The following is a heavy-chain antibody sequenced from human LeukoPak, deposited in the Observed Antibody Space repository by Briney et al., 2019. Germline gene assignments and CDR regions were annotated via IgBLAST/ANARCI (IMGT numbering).Heavy chain of an antibody. D-gene: IGHD6-6*01. J-gene: IGHJ4*02. CDR3: ARGRLYRNSFCFDY. CDR2: INNNGGST. V-gene: IGHV3-64*01. CDR1: GFTFSSYA. Sequence: GGSLRLSCAASGFTFSSYAMHWVRQAPGKGLEYGSAINNNGGSTYYANSVRGRFTISRDNSKNTLYLQVGSLRADDMAVYYCARGRLYRNSFCFDYWGQGTLVTVSS.